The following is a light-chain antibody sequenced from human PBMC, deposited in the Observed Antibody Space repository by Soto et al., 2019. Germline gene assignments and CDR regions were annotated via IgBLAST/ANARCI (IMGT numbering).Light chain of an antibody. J-gene: IGKJ4*01. CDR3: QQYDNLPLT. CDR1: QDIKNY. CDR2: DAS. V-gene: IGKV1-33*01. Sequence: DIQLTQSPSSMATSVCDRVTSTSKASQDIKNYLNWYQQKSGKAPKLLIYDASDLETGVPSRFSGSGSGTDFTFTINSLQPEDIATYYCQQYDNLPLTFGGGTKVDIK.